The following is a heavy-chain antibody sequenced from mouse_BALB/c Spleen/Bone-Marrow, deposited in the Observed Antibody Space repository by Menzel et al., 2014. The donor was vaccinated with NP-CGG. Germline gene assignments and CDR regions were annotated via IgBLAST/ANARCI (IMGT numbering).Heavy chain of an antibody. V-gene: IGHV1-69*02. D-gene: IGHD1-1*02. J-gene: IGHJ3*01. CDR3: TRDDGGFAY. Sequence: QVQLQQSGTDLVRPGASVKLSCKASGYTFTSYWINWVKQRPGQGLEWIGNIYPSDSYTNYNQKFKDKATLTVDKSSSTAYMHLSSPTSEDSAVYYCTRDDGGFAYWSQGTLVTVSA. CDR1: GYTFTSYW. CDR2: IYPSDSYT.